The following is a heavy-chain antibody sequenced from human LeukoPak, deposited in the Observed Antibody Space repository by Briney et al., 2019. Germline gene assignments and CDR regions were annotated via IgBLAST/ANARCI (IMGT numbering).Heavy chain of an antibody. CDR2: ISSTSPRAI. CDR1: GFTFSDYY. D-gene: IGHD6-13*01. CDR3: ARAAAAGTWYY. V-gene: IGHV3-11*01. Sequence: GGSLRLSCAASGFTFSDYYMSWIRQAPGKGLEWVSLISSTSPRAISYGDSVKGRFTTSRDDAKDSLFLQMNNLRVEDTAMYYCARAAAAGTWYYWGQGTLVTVSS. J-gene: IGHJ4*02.